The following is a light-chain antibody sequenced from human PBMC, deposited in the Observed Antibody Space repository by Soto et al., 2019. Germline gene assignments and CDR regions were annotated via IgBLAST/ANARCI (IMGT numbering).Light chain of an antibody. J-gene: IGKJ1*01. CDR1: QRISSY. CDR3: QQSYSTPPG. Sequence: DIQMNQSPSSLYASVGDRVTITCRASQRISSYLNWYQQKPGKAPKLLIYAASSLQSGVPSRFSGSGSGTDFTLTISSLQPEDFATYYCQQSYSTPPGFGQGTKVELK. CDR2: AAS. V-gene: IGKV1-39*01.